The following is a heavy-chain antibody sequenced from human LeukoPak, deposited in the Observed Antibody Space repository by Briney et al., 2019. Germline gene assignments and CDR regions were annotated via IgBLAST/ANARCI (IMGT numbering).Heavy chain of an antibody. D-gene: IGHD5-24*01. CDR1: GGTFSSYA. Sequence: SVKVSCKASGGTFSSYAISWVRQAPGQGLEWMGGIIPIFGTANYAQKFQGRVTITADESTSTAYMELSSLRSEDTAVYYCASGGYNSRNWFDPWGQGTLVTVSS. V-gene: IGHV1-69*13. J-gene: IGHJ5*02. CDR2: IIPIFGTA. CDR3: ASGGYNSRNWFDP.